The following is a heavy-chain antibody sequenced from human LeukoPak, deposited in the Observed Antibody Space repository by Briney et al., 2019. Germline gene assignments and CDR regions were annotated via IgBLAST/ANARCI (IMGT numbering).Heavy chain of an antibody. D-gene: IGHD3-10*01. Sequence: GGSLRLSCAASGFTFSSYGMHWVRQAPGKGLEWVAFIRYDGSNKYYADSVKGRFTISRDNSKNTLYLQMNSLRAEDTAVYYCAKDGHEVGYYGSGSPLDYWGQGTLVTVSS. J-gene: IGHJ4*02. CDR1: GFTFSSYG. V-gene: IGHV3-30*02. CDR3: AKDGHEVGYYGSGSPLDY. CDR2: IRYDGSNK.